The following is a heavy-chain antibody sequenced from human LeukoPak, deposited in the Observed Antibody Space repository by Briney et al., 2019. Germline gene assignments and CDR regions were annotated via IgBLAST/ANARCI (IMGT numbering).Heavy chain of an antibody. D-gene: IGHD2-21*02. CDR3: GRAMTD. CDR1: GFTFSSFW. V-gene: IGHV3-7*03. J-gene: IGHJ4*02. CDR2: INQDGSER. Sequence: GGSLRLSSAASGFTFSSFWMHWVRQAPGKGLEWVANINQDGSERYYVDSVKGRFSISRDNAKNSLFLQMDSLRAEDTAVYYCGRAMTDWGQGILVTVSS.